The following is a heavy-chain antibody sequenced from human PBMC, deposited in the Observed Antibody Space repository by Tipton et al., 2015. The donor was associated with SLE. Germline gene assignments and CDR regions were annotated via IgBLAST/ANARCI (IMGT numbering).Heavy chain of an antibody. D-gene: IGHD5-12*01. CDR1: GFTFDDYA. CDR3: AKGSSGYASSRGYFDL. Sequence: RSLRLSCAASGFTFDDYAMHWVRQAPGKGLEWVSGISWNSGSIGYADSVKGRFTISRDNAKNSLYLQMNSLRAEDMALYYCAKGSSGYASSRGYFDLWGRGTLVTVSS. CDR2: ISWNSGSI. V-gene: IGHV3-9*03. J-gene: IGHJ2*01.